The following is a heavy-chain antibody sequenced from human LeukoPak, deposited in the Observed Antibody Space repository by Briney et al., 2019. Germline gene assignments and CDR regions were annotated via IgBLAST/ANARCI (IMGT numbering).Heavy chain of an antibody. CDR2: IYYSGST. CDR1: GGSISSSSYY. J-gene: IGHJ5*02. V-gene: IGHV4-39*01. CDR3: ARHSGWFDP. Sequence: PSETLSLTCTVSGGSISSSSYYWGWIRQPPGRGLEWIGSIYYSGSTYYNPSLKSRVTISVDTSKNQFSLKLSSVTAADTAVYYCARHSGWFDPWGQGTLVTVSS. D-gene: IGHD6-25*01.